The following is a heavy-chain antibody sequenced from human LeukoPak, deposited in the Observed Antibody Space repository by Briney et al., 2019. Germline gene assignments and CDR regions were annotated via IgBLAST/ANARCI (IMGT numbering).Heavy chain of an antibody. CDR3: ARTAWISLWFLDY. CDR2: MDQDGSDK. J-gene: IGHJ4*02. D-gene: IGHD3-10*01. Sequence: PGGSLRLSCAASGFTFSTYWMTWVRQAPGKGLEWVANMDQDGSDKYYVDSVKGRFTISRDNAKNSLYLQMNSLRAEDTAVYYCARTAWISLWFLDYWGQGTLVTVSS. CDR1: GFTFSTYW. V-gene: IGHV3-7*03.